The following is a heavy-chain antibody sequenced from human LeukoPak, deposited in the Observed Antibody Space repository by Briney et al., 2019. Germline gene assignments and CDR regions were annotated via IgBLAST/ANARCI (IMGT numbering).Heavy chain of an antibody. Sequence: PGRSLRLSCAASGFTFSSYAMHWVRQAPGKGLEWVAVISYDGSNKYYADSVKGRFTISRDNSKNTLYLQMNSLRAEDTVVYYCARDDMYSSSWPYYYYYMDVWGKGTTVTVSS. V-gene: IGHV3-30*04. D-gene: IGHD6-13*01. CDR3: ARDDMYSSSWPYYYYYMDV. CDR1: GFTFSSYA. CDR2: ISYDGSNK. J-gene: IGHJ6*03.